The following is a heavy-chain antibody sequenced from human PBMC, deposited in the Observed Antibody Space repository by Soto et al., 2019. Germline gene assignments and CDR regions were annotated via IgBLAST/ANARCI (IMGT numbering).Heavy chain of an antibody. J-gene: IGHJ3*02. CDR3: AKGSLVNPRGSRVLDI. CDR2: IGGGGVNT. V-gene: IGHV3-23*01. Sequence: GGSLGLSSAASGVNLSSYAMSWVRKAPGKGLEGVSIIGGGGVNTYYADCVKRRFTISRDNSINALYLQMSSLRAGDTAVYYCAKGSLVNPRGSRVLDIWGQGTMVTGSS. CDR1: GVNLSSYA. D-gene: IGHD2-15*01.